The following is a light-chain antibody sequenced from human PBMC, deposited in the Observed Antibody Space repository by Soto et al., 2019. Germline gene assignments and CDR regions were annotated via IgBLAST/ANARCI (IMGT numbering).Light chain of an antibody. J-gene: IGKJ1*01. CDR2: GAS. CDR1: QSVSSSS. V-gene: IGKV3-20*01. Sequence: EIVLTQSPGTLSLSPGERATLSCRASQSVSSSSLVWYQQKPGQAPRLLIYGASSRATGIPDRFSGSGSGTDFTLTISRLEPEDFAVYYCQQSGTFGQGTKMEIK. CDR3: QQSGT.